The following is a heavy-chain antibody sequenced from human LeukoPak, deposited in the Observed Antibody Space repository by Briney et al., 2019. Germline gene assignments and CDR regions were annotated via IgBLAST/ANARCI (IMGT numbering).Heavy chain of an antibody. V-gene: IGHV4-34*01. D-gene: IGHD2-2*01. J-gene: IGHJ4*02. Sequence: PSETLSLTCAVYGGSFSGYYWSWIRQPPGKGLEWIGEINHSGSTNYNPFLKSRVTISVDTSKNQFSLKLSSVTAADTAVYYCAREESSTSVWGQGTLVTVSP. CDR3: AREESSTSV. CDR1: GGSFSGYY. CDR2: INHSGST.